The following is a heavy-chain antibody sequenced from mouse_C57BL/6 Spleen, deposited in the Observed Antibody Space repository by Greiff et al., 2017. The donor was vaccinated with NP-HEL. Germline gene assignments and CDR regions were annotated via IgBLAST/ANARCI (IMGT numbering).Heavy chain of an antibody. J-gene: IGHJ1*03. CDR3: ARPYYYGSSHWYFDV. Sequence: QVQLQQPGAELVRPGFSVKLSCKASGYTFTSYWMHWVKQRPIQGLEWIGNIDPSDSETHYNQKFKDKATLTVDKSSSTAYMQLSSLTSEDSAVYYCARPYYYGSSHWYFDVWGTGTTVTVSS. D-gene: IGHD1-1*01. CDR2: IDPSDSET. V-gene: IGHV1-52*01. CDR1: GYTFTSYW.